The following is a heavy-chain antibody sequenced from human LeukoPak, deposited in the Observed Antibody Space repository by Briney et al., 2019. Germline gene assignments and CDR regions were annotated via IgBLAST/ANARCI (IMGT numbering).Heavy chain of an antibody. D-gene: IGHD3-3*01. Sequence: ASVKVSCKASGYTFTSYDINWVRQATGQGLEWMGWMNPNSGNTGYAQKFQGRVTMTRNTSISTAYMELSSLRSEDTAVYYCARSSYDFWSGYYQADWFDPWGQGTLVTVSS. CDR1: GYTFTSYD. CDR3: ARSSYDFWSGYYQADWFDP. V-gene: IGHV1-8*01. CDR2: MNPNSGNT. J-gene: IGHJ5*02.